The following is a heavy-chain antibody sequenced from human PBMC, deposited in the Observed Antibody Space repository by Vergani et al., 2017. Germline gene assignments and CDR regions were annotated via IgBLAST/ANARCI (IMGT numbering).Heavy chain of an antibody. J-gene: IGHJ4*02. D-gene: IGHD3-10*01. CDR2: IYYSGST. CDR3: ARERRGVFRGVRGLWDY. Sequence: QVQLQESGPGLVKPSQTLSLTCTVSGGSISSGDYYWSWIRQPPGKGLEWIGYIYYSGSTYYNPSLKSRVTISVDTSKNQFSLKLSSVTAADTAVYYCARERRGVFRGVRGLWDYWGQGTLVTVSS. CDR1: GGSISSGDYY. V-gene: IGHV4-30-4*08.